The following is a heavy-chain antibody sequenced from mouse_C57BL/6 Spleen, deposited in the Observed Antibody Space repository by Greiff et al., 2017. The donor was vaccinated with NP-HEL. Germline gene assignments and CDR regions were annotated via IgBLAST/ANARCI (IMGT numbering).Heavy chain of an antibody. CDR3: ARGGGYYDYDDYYAMDY. CDR2: IYPGSGNT. V-gene: IGHV1-66*01. D-gene: IGHD2-4*01. CDR1: GYSFTSYY. Sequence: QVQLKQSGPELVKPGASVKISCKASGYSFTSYYIHWVKQRPGQGLEWIGWIYPGSGNTKYNEKFKGKATLTADTSSSTAYMQLSSLTSEDSAVYYCARGGGYYDYDDYYAMDYWGQGTSVTVSS. J-gene: IGHJ4*01.